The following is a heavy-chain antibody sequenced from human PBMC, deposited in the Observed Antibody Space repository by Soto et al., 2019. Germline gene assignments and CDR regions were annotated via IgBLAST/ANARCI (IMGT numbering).Heavy chain of an antibody. D-gene: IGHD1-26*01. Sequence: GGSLRLSCAASGFTFSSYAMHWVRQAPGKGLEWVAVISYDGSNKYYADSVKGRFTISRDNSKNTLYLQMNSLRAEDTAVYYCARDGGGSYFFYWGQGTLVTVSS. V-gene: IGHV3-30-3*01. J-gene: IGHJ4*02. CDR3: ARDGGGSYFFY. CDR1: GFTFSSYA. CDR2: ISYDGSNK.